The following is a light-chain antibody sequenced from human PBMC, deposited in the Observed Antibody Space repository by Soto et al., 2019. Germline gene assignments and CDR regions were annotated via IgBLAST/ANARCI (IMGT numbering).Light chain of an antibody. CDR1: QSVASN. J-gene: IGKJ4*01. CDR3: HHYNNWPHT. V-gene: IGKV3-15*01. CDR2: GAS. Sequence: DIVMTQSPATLSVSPGERATLSCRASQSVASNLAWYQQRPGQAPRLHIYGASTRATGVPVRFSGSGSGTEFTLTISSLQSEDFAVYYCHHYNNWPHTFGGGTKVEIK.